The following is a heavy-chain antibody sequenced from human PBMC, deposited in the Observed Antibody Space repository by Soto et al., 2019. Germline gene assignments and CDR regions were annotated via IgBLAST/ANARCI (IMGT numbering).Heavy chain of an antibody. J-gene: IGHJ1*01. CDR3: ARALPDPYAEYFQH. CDR1: GGSISSGGYY. CDR2: IYYSGST. V-gene: IGHV4-31*03. Sequence: QVQLQESGPGLVKPSQTLSLTCTVSGGSISSGGYYWSWIRQHPGKGLEWIGYIYYSGSTYYNSSLKSRVTISLDTSNNPFSQKLSAVTAADTAVYYCARALPDPYAEYFQHWGQGTLGAVSS.